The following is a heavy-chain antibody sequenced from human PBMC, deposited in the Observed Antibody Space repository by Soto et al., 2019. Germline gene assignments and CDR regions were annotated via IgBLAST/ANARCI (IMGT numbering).Heavy chain of an antibody. D-gene: IGHD7-27*01. CDR3: ARGWGRIFDY. CDR1: GGSFSGYY. J-gene: IGHJ4*02. V-gene: IGHV4-34*01. CDR2: INHSGST. Sequence: QVQLQQWGAGLLKPSETLSLTCAVYGGSFSGYYWNWIRQPPGNGLEWIGEINHSGSTNYKPSLKSRVTLTVDTSKNQFSLKLSSVTAADTAVYYCARGWGRIFDYWGQGTLVTVPS.